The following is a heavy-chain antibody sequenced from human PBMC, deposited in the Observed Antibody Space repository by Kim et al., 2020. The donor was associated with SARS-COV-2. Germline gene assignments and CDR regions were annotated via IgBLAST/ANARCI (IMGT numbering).Heavy chain of an antibody. CDR3: ARDPDDSSGYYYGHWFDP. J-gene: IGHJ5*02. V-gene: IGHV1-69*04. CDR1: GGTFSSYA. Sequence: SVKVSCKASGGTFSSYAISWVRQAPGQGLEWMGRIIPILGIANYAQKFQGRVTITADKSTSTAYMELSSLRSEDTAVYYCARDPDDSSGYYYGHWFDPWGQGTLVTVSS. CDR2: IIPILGIA. D-gene: IGHD3-22*01.